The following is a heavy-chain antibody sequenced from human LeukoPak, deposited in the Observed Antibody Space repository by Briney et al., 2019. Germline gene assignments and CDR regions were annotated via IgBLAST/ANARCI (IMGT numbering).Heavy chain of an antibody. V-gene: IGHV3-30-3*01. CDR2: ISYDGSSR. J-gene: IGHJ4*02. CDR1: GFTFSSFA. CDR3: ARDYYNNSGYYFSSY. D-gene: IGHD3-22*01. Sequence: PGGSLRLSCAASGFTFSSFAIHWVRQAPGKGLEWVALISYDGSSRYYADSAKGRFTISRDNSKNTVYLQMNSLRAEGTSVYYCARDYYNNSGYYFSSYWGQGTLVAVSS.